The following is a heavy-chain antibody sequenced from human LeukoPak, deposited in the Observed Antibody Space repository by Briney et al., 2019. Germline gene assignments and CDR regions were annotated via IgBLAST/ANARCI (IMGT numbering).Heavy chain of an antibody. CDR3: ASGLYSGSYGGDY. J-gene: IGHJ4*02. V-gene: IGHV3-21*01. CDR1: GFTFSSYS. D-gene: IGHD1-26*01. Sequence: GGSLRLSCAASGFTFSSYSMNRVRQAPGKGLEWVSSISSSSSYIYYADSVKGRFTISRDNAKNSLYLQMNSLRAEDTAVYYCASGLYSGSYGGDYWGQGTLVTVSS. CDR2: ISSSSSYI.